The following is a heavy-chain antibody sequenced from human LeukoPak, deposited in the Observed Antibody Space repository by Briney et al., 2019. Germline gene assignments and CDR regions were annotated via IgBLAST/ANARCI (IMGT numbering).Heavy chain of an antibody. CDR3: ARDHEAANFTGVFNI. J-gene: IGHJ3*02. V-gene: IGHV3-53*01. D-gene: IGHD6-13*01. CDR1: GFTVSSNY. CDR2: IYSDETT. Sequence: GGSLRLSCAASGFTVSSNYMSWVRQAPGKGLEWVSVIYSDETTYYADSVKGRFTISRDNSKNTVYLQMNSLTAEDTAVYYCARDHEAANFTGVFNIWGQGTVVTVSS.